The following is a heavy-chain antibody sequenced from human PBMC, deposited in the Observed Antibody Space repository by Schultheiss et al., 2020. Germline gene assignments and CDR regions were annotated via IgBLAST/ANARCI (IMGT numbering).Heavy chain of an antibody. D-gene: IGHD1-7*01. CDR1: GGSISSYY. CDR2: IYTSGST. Sequence: SETLSLTCTVSGGSISSYYWSWIRQPAGKGLEWIGRIYTSGSTNYNPSLKSRVTMSVDTSKNQFSLKLSSVTAADTAVYYCARVNGLELRLDTYYFDYWGQGTLVTVSS. V-gene: IGHV4-4*07. J-gene: IGHJ4*02. CDR3: ARVNGLELRLDTYYFDY.